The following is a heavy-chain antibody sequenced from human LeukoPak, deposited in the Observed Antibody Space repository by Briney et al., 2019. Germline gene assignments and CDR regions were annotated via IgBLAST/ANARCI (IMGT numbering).Heavy chain of an antibody. CDR1: GYTFTSYD. V-gene: IGHV1-8*01. J-gene: IGHJ4*02. D-gene: IGHD6-19*01. CDR3: ARDNQAVAGTRPFDY. Sequence: ASVKVSCKASGYTFTSYDINWVRQATGQGLEWMGWMNPNSGNTGYAQKFQGRVTMTRDTSISTAYMELSRLRSDDTAVYYCARDNQAVAGTRPFDYWGQGTLVTVSS. CDR2: MNPNSGNT.